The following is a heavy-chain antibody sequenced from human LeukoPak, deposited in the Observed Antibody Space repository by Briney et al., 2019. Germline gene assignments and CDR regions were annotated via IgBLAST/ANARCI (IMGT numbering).Heavy chain of an antibody. CDR2: IYYSGST. V-gene: IGHV4-39*07. CDR3: ARDIYDTSNGAFDY. CDR1: GGSISSSSYY. Sequence: PSETLSLTCTVSGGSISSSSYYWGWIRQPPGKGLEWIGSIYYSGSTYYNPSLKSRVTISVDTSKNQFSLKLSSVTAADTAVYYCARDIYDTSNGAFDYWGQGTLVTVSS. J-gene: IGHJ4*02. D-gene: IGHD3-22*01.